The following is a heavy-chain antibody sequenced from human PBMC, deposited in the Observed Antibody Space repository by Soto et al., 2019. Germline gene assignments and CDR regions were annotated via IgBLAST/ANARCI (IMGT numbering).Heavy chain of an antibody. D-gene: IGHD6-19*01. CDR1: GYTFTGYA. CDR2: INAGNGNT. J-gene: IGHJ4*02. V-gene: IGHV1-3*01. Sequence: ASVKVSCKASGYTFTGYAMHWVRQAPGQRLEWMGWINAGNGNTKYSQKFQGRVTITRDTSASTAYMELSSLRSEDTAVYYCARAVAVAADFDYWGQGALVTVSS. CDR3: ARAVAVAADFDY.